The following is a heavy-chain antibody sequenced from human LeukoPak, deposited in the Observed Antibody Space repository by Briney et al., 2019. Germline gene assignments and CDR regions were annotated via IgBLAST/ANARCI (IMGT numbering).Heavy chain of an antibody. V-gene: IGHV3-30-3*01. Sequence: GGSLRLSCAASGFTFSSYAMHWVRQAPGKGLEWVAVISYDGSNKYYADSVKGRFTIPRDNSKNTLYLQMNSLRAEDTAVYYCARDGARYYFDYWGQGTLVTVSS. CDR2: ISYDGSNK. J-gene: IGHJ4*02. CDR3: ARDGARYYFDY. CDR1: GFTFSSYA. D-gene: IGHD1-26*01.